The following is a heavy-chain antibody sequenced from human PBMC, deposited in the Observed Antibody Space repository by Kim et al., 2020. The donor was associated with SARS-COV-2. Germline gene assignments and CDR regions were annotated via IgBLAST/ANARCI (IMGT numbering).Heavy chain of an antibody. D-gene: IGHD3-10*01. CDR1: GGSISSGGYY. CDR2: IYYSGST. V-gene: IGHV4-31*03. Sequence: SETLSLTCTVSGGSISSGGYYWSWIRQHPGKGLEWIGYIYYSGSTYYNPSLKSRVTISVDTSKNQFSLKLSSVTAADTAVYYCARAPSLMVRGVTEFDYWGQGTLVTVSS. J-gene: IGHJ4*02. CDR3: ARAPSLMVRGVTEFDY.